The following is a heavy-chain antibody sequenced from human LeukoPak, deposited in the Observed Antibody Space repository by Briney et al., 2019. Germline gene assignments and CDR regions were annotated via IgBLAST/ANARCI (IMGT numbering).Heavy chain of an antibody. Sequence: SVKVSCKASGGTFSSYAISWVRQAPGQGLEWMGGIIPIFGTANYAQKFQGRVTITADESTSTAYMELSSLRSEDTAVYYCARDLHDSSGYYYPFDYWGQGTLVTVSS. CDR2: IIPIFGTA. CDR3: ARDLHDSSGYYYPFDY. D-gene: IGHD3-22*01. J-gene: IGHJ4*02. V-gene: IGHV1-69*13. CDR1: GGTFSSYA.